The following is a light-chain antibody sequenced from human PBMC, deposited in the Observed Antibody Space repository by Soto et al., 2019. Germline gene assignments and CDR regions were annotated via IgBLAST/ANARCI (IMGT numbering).Light chain of an antibody. CDR2: SNN. CDR3: AAWDDSLNGYV. V-gene: IGLV1-44*01. Sequence: QSVLTQPPSASGTRGQGVTISCSGSSSNIGSNTVNWYQQLPGTAPKLLIYSNNQRPSGVPDRFSGSKSGTSASLAISGLQSEDEADYYCAAWDDSLNGYVFGTGTNVTVL. J-gene: IGLJ1*01. CDR1: SSNIGSNT.